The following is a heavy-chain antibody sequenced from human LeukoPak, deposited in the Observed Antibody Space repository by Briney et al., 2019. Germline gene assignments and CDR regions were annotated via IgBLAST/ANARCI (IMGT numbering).Heavy chain of an antibody. CDR1: GGSISSVTYD. D-gene: IGHD2-21*01. CDR3: ARGHIGP. Sequence: SETLSLTCIVAGGSISSVTYDWSWIRQPAGKGLEWIGRIYTSGSTHYNPSLKSRVPISVETSKNQFSLKLSSVTDADTAVYYCARGHIGPWGQGTLVTVSS. CDR2: IYTSGST. J-gene: IGHJ5*02. V-gene: IGHV4-61*02.